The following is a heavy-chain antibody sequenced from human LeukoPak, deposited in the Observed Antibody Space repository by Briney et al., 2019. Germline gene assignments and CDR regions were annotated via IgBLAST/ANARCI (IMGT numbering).Heavy chain of an antibody. CDR2: ISHVGGT. Sequence: GGSLRLSCAASGFTFSDYAMSWVRQAPEKGLEWVSTISHVGGTYYADSVRGRFTISRDDSKNMVYLQMDSPRAEGTAVYYCAKDREYDDSCDYNGWGQGTLVTVSS. J-gene: IGHJ4*02. CDR1: GFTFSDYA. CDR3: AKDREYDDSCDYNG. V-gene: IGHV3-23*01. D-gene: IGHD3-22*01.